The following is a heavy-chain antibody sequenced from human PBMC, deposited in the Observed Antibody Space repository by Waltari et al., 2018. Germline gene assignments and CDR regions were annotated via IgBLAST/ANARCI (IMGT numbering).Heavy chain of an antibody. CDR3: AKGGSRVVTETLMPYFDL. Sequence: EVQLVESGGGLVKPGGSLRLSCAASGFTFSSYSMNWVRQAPGQGLEWVSSISSSSSYIYYADSVKGRFTISRDNAKNSLYLQMNSLRAEDTAVYYCAKGGSRVVTETLMPYFDLWGRGTLVTVSS. D-gene: IGHD2-21*02. CDR1: GFTFSSYS. J-gene: IGHJ2*01. V-gene: IGHV3-21*01. CDR2: ISSSSSYI.